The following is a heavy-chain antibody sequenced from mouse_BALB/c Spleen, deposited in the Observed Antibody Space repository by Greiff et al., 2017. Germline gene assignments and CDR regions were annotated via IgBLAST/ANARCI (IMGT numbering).Heavy chain of an antibody. Sequence: EVQLVESGGDLVKPGGSLKLSCAASGFTFSSYGMSWVRQTPDKRLEWVATISSGGGYTYYPDSVKGRFTISRDNAKNTLYLQLSSLKSEDTAMYYCARTGQDYGSSYFADWGQGTLVTVSA. J-gene: IGHJ3*01. D-gene: IGHD1-1*01. CDR2: ISSGGGYT. CDR3: ARTGQDYGSSYFAD. V-gene: IGHV5-6*01. CDR1: GFTFSSYG.